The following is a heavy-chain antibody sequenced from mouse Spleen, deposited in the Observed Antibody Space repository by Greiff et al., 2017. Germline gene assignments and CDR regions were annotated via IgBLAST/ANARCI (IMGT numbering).Heavy chain of an antibody. CDR3: ARRAQYGNYADY. J-gene: IGHJ2*01. D-gene: IGHD2-10*02. V-gene: IGHV5-12-1*01. CDR1: GFAFSSYD. CDR2: ISSGGGST. Sequence: EVKLMESGGGLVKPGGSLKLSCAASGFAFSSYDMSWVRQTPEKRLEWVAYISSGGGSTYYPDTVKGRFTISRDNAKNTLYLQMSSLKSEDTAMYYCARRAQYGNYADYWGQGTTLTVSS.